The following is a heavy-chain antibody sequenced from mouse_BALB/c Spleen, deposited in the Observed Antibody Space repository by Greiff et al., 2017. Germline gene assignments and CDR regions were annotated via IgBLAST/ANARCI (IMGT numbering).Heavy chain of an antibody. Sequence: VKVVESGPGLVQPSQSLSITCTVSGFSLTSYGVHWVRQSPGKGLEWLGVIWSGGSTDYNAAFISRLSISKDNSKSQVFFKMNSLQANDTAIYYCARGKGILYAMDYWGQGTSVTVSS. V-gene: IGHV2-2*02. CDR1: GFSLTSYG. CDR3: ARGKGILYAMDY. CDR2: IWSGGST. J-gene: IGHJ4*01.